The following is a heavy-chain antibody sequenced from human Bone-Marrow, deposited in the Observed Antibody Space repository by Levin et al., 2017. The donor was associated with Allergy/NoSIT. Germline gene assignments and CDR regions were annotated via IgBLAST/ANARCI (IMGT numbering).Heavy chain of an antibody. CDR3: ARGYSSSSGPTPWFDP. Sequence: GGSLRLSCAASGFTFSSYGMHWVRQAPGKGLEWVAVIWYDGSNKYYADSVKGRFTISRDNSRNTLYLQMNSLRAEDTAVYYCARGYSSSSGPTPWFDPWGQGTLVTVSS. J-gene: IGHJ5*02. CDR2: IWYDGSNK. CDR1: GFTFSSYG. V-gene: IGHV3-33*01. D-gene: IGHD6-6*01.